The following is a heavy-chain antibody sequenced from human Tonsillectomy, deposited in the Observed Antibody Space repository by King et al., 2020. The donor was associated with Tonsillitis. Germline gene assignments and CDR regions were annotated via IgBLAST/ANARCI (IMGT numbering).Heavy chain of an antibody. CDR3: AKETSGYSYVDY. D-gene: IGHD5-18*01. J-gene: IGHJ4*02. Sequence: VQLVESGGGLVQPGGSLRLSCAASGFTFSSYAMSWVRQAPGKGLEWVSVIYSGGSSTYYADSVKGRFTISRDNSKNTLYLQMNSLRAEDTAVYYCAKETSGYSYVDYWGQGGPVTVAS. V-gene: IGHV3-23*03. CDR2: IYSGGSST. CDR1: GFTFSSYA.